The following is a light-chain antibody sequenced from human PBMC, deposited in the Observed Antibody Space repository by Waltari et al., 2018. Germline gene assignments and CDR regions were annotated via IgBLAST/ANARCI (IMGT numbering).Light chain of an antibody. V-gene: IGLV2-14*03. CDR2: DVS. CDR3: NSYTSSHSLV. Sequence: QSALTQPASVSGSPGQSITISCTGTSRDIGGYNYFSWYQQHPGKAPKVVIFDVSYRPAGVSNRFSGSKSGNTASLTISGLQAEDEADYYCNSYTSSHSLVFGTGTRVTVL. J-gene: IGLJ1*01. CDR1: SRDIGGYNY.